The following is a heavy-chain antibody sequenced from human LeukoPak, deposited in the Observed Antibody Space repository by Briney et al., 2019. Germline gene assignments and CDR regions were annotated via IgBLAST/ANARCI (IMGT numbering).Heavy chain of an antibody. D-gene: IGHD2-8*01. Sequence: GESLKISCRASGYTFTSDWIAWVRQMPGKGLEWMGIIYPGDSDTRYSPSFPGQVTISADKSISTAYLQWSSLRASDTAMYYCARRPNLDYWGQGTLVTVSS. CDR1: GYTFTSDW. CDR2: IYPGDSDT. CDR3: ARRPNLDY. J-gene: IGHJ4*02. V-gene: IGHV5-51*01.